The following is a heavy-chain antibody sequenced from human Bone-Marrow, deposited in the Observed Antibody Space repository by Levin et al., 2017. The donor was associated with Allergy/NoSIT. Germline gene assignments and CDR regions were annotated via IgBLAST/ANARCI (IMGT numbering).Heavy chain of an antibody. CDR3: AKTGSVPGQQLQNFYYYGMDV. J-gene: IGHJ6*01. V-gene: IGHV3-23*01. D-gene: IGHD2-2*01. CDR1: GFDFHDFA. Sequence: HPGGSLRLSCAASGFDFHDFAMNWVRQSPGRGLEWVSTILGSGGRTYSTYSLESVEGRFTISRDDSTNTLYLQMSSLRDDDTAVYYCAKTGSVPGQQLQNFYYYGMDVWGQGTTVTVSS. CDR2: ILGSGGRT.